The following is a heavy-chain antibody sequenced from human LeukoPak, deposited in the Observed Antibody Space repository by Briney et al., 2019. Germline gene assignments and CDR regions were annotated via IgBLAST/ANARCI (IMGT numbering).Heavy chain of an antibody. J-gene: IGHJ4*02. V-gene: IGHV4-4*02. CDR1: GLSFGSYAM. CDR3: ARGGILDY. Sequence: GSLRLSCAASGLSFGSYAMSWVRQPPGKGLEWIGEIYHSGSTNYNPSLKSRVTISVDKSKNQFSLKLSSVTAADTAVYYCARGGILDYWGQGTLVTVSS. CDR2: IYHSGST. D-gene: IGHD3-16*01.